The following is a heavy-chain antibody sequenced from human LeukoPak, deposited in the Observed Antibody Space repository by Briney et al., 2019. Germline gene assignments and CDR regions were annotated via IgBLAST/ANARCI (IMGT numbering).Heavy chain of an antibody. CDR1: GFTFSDYY. Sequence: GGSLRLSCAASGFTFSDYYMSWIRQAPGKGLEWVSYISSSSSYTNYADSVKGRFTISRDNAKNSLYLQMNSLRAEDTAVYYCARVYSGVRRVIIQNWFDPWGQGTLVTVSS. J-gene: IGHJ5*02. D-gene: IGHD3-10*01. CDR3: ARVYSGVRRVIIQNWFDP. CDR2: ISSSSSYT. V-gene: IGHV3-11*06.